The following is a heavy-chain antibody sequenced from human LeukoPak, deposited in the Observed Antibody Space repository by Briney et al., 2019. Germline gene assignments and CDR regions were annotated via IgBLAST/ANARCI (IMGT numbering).Heavy chain of an antibody. CDR3: ARGGLVATATYAFDI. CDR2: IYTSGIT. CDR1: GDSSTSDY. V-gene: IGHV4-4*07. Sequence: SETLSLTCIVSGDSSTSDYWSWLRQPAGKGLEWIGHIYTSGITNYNPSLKSRVTMSVDASKNQLSLKLSSVTAADTAVYYCARGGLVATATYAFDIWGQGTMVTVSS. D-gene: IGHD2-15*01. J-gene: IGHJ3*02.